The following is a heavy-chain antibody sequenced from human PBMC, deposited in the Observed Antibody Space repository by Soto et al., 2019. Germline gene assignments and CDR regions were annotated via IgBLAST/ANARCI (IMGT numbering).Heavy chain of an antibody. CDR1: GFPFSSYV. CDR2: ISGGGSNT. V-gene: IGHV3-23*01. Sequence: GVLRLSCAASGFPFSSYVMSWVRQAPGKGLEWVSGISGGGSNTFYADSVKGRFTISGDNSKNTLLLQMNSLGAEDTAVYYCAKDSNKYSSSLRGRYFDYWGQGIGVTVSS. CDR3: AKDSNKYSSSLRGRYFDY. D-gene: IGHD4-4*01. J-gene: IGHJ4*02.